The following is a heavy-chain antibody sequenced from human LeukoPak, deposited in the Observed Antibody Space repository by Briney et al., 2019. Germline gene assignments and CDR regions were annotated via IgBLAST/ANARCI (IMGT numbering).Heavy chain of an antibody. J-gene: IGHJ4*02. CDR1: GGSISKTNW. CDR3: ARDQTNWGKSFRGYFDY. CDR2: IWHSGYT. V-gene: IGHV4-4*02. D-gene: IGHD7-27*01. Sequence: PSGTLSLTCAVSGGSISKTNWWSWVRQSPGTGLEWIGEIWHSGYTNYNPSLKSQVTISVDTSKNQFSLQLNSVTPEDTAVYYCARDQTNWGKSFRGYFDYWGQGTLVTVSS.